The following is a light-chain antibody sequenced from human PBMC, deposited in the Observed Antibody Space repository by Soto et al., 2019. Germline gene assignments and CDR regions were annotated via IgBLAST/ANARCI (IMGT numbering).Light chain of an antibody. Sequence: QSALTQPASVSGSPGQSITISCTGTSSDVGGYNYVSWYQQHPGKAPKHMIYEVSNRPSGVSNRFSGSKSGNPASLTISGLQAEDEADYYCSSYTSSSTRVFGGGTKLTVL. CDR2: EVS. CDR3: SSYTSSSTRV. CDR1: SSDVGGYNY. V-gene: IGLV2-14*01. J-gene: IGLJ3*02.